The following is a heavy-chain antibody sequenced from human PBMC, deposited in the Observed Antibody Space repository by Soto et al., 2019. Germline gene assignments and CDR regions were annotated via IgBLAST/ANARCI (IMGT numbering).Heavy chain of an antibody. J-gene: IGHJ4*02. CDR1: GGYIINRSYH. CDR3: ARHFSVDYIDY. CDR2: IYYSGTT. V-gene: IGHV4-39*01. Sequence: PSLTLRLPWTVAGGYIINRSYHWGLIRQPPGKGLEWIGSIYYSGTTYYNPSLKSRVTISVDRSKNQFSLKLSSVTAADTAVYYCARHFSVDYIDYWGQGALVTAPQ.